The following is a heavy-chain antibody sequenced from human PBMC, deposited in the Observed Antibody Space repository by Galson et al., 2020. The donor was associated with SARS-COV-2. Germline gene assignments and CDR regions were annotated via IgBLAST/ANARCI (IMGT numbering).Heavy chain of an antibody. CDR1: GGSISSSSYY. CDR2: IYYSGST. CDR3: AILTGYYYGMDV. Sequence: SETLSLTCTVSGGSISSSSYYWGWIRQPPGKGLEWIGSIYYSGSTYYNPSLKSRVTISVDTSKNQFSLKLSSVTAADTAVYYCAILTGYYYGMDVWGQGTTVTVSS. V-gene: IGHV4-39*01. J-gene: IGHJ6*02.